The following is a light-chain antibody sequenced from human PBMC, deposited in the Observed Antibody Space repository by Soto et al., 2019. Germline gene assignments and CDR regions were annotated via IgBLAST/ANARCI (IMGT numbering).Light chain of an antibody. CDR3: QQRSNWPT. J-gene: IGKJ1*01. V-gene: IGKV3D-20*02. CDR1: QSVSSSY. CDR2: GAS. Sequence: EIFFTHFPVTLSFSPWYISTLSCMASQSVSSSYLAWYQQKPGQAPRLLIYGASSRATSIPDRFSGSGSGTDFTLTISSLEPEDFAVYYCQQRSNWPTFGQGTKVDIK.